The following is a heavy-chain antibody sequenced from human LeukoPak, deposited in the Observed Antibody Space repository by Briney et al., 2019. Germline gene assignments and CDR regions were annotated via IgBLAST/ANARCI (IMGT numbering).Heavy chain of an antibody. D-gene: IGHD4-17*01. Sequence: SETLSLTCAVYGGSFSGYYWSWLRQPPGKGLEWIGEINHSGSTNYNPSLKSRVTISVDTSKNQFSLKLSSVTAADTAVHYCARSWADYGFDYWGQGTLVTVSS. CDR2: INHSGST. CDR1: GGSFSGYY. CDR3: ARSWADYGFDY. V-gene: IGHV4-34*01. J-gene: IGHJ4*02.